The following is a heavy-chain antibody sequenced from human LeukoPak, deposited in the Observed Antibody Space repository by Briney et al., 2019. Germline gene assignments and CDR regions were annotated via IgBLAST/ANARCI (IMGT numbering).Heavy chain of an antibody. V-gene: IGHV1-24*01. D-gene: IGHD2-15*01. CDR2: FDPEDGET. J-gene: IGHJ6*02. Sequence: ASVKVSCKVSGYTLTELSMHWVRQAPGKGLEWMGGFDPEDGETIYAQKFQGRVTITRDTSASTAYMELSSLRSDDTAVYYCASGEVGVVYRAGGRYYYYYHAMDVWGQGTTVTVSS. CDR3: ASGEVGVVYRAGGRYYYYYHAMDV. CDR1: GYTLTELS.